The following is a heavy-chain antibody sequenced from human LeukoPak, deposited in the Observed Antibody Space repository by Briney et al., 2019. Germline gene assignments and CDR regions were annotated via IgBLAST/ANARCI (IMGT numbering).Heavy chain of an antibody. CDR2: INSDGTST. CDR1: GFTFSSYW. V-gene: IGHV3-74*01. CDR3: ARDIGYPPFDY. J-gene: IGHJ4*02. Sequence: PGGSLRLSCAASGFTFSSYWMHWVRQAPGKGLVYVSRINSDGTSTSYADSVKGRFTISRDNAKNTLYLLMNSLRAEDTAVYYCARDIGYPPFDYWGQGTLVTVSS. D-gene: IGHD6-25*01.